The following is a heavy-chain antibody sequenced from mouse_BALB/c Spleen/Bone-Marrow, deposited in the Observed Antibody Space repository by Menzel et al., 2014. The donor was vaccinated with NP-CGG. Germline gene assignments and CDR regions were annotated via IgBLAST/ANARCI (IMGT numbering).Heavy chain of an antibody. D-gene: IGHD1-1*01. J-gene: IGHJ4*01. V-gene: IGHV1S56*01. CDR1: GYTFTSYH. CDR2: IYPGNVNT. Sequence: VQLQQSGPELVKPGASVRISCKASGYTFTSYHIHWVKQRPGQGLEWIGWIYPGNVNTKYNEKFKGKATLTADKSSSTAYMQLSSLTSEDSAVYFCARFYYGSSYAMDYWGQGTSVTVSP. CDR3: ARFYYGSSYAMDY.